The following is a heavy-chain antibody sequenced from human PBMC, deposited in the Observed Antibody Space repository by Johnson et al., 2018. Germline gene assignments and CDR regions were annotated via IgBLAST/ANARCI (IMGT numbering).Heavy chain of an antibody. D-gene: IGHD6-25*01. V-gene: IGHV3-30*03. J-gene: IGHJ3*02. CDR1: EFTLSSFG. CDR3: ASDRGGYIDAFDI. CDR2: TSFDGNTK. Sequence: QVQLVQSGGGVVQPGRSLRLSCAVSEFTLSSFGVHWVRQTTGKGLEWVAFTSFDGNTKYYADSVKGRFTISRENAKNSLYLQTNSLRAEDTAGYYCASDRGGYIDAFDIWGQGTMVTVSS.